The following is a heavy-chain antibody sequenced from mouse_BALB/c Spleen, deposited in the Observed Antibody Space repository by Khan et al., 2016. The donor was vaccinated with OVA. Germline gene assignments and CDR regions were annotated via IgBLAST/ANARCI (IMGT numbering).Heavy chain of an antibody. CDR2: IYTGDGST. D-gene: IGHD2-4*01. Sequence: QVQLQQSGPELVKPGALVKISCKASGYTFTAYDINWVQQRPGQGLEWIGWIYTGDGSTKYNENFKGKATLTAEESSNTAYMQVSRLTSENSADYSCAREGLQGVAMDYWGQGTSVSVSS. CDR1: GYTFTAYD. V-gene: IGHV1S56*01. CDR3: AREGLQGVAMDY. J-gene: IGHJ4*01.